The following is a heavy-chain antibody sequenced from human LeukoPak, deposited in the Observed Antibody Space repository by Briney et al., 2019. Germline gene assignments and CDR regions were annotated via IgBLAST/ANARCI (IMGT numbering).Heavy chain of an antibody. Sequence: GGSLRLSCAASGFTFSSYPMSWVRQAPGKGLEWVSTISGSGGSTYYADSVKGRFTISRDNSKNTLYLQMNSLRAEDTAVYYCAKVPSGNYYYYGMDVWGQGTTVTVSS. J-gene: IGHJ6*02. CDR2: ISGSGGST. CDR1: GFTFSSYP. CDR3: AKVPSGNYYYYGMDV. V-gene: IGHV3-23*01.